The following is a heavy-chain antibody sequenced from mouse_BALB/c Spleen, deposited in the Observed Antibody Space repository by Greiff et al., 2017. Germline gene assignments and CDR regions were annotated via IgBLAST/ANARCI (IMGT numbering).Heavy chain of an antibody. V-gene: IGHV2-2*02. D-gene: IGHD2-14*01. Sequence: VQLQESGPGLVQPSQSLSITCTVSGFSLTSYGVHWVRQSPGKGLEWLGVIWSGGSTDYNAAFISRLSISKDNSKSQVFFKMNSLQANDTAIYYCARNLDRYYAMDYWGQGTSVTVSS. CDR2: IWSGGST. J-gene: IGHJ4*01. CDR3: ARNLDRYYAMDY. CDR1: GFSLTSYG.